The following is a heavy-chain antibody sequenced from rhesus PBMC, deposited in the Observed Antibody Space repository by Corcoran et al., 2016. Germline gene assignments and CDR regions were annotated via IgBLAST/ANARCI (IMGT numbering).Heavy chain of an antibody. J-gene: IGHJ6*01. CDR3: AKSISGYSGSWNYGLDS. CDR1: GGSISSSW. D-gene: IGHD6-25*01. CDR2: IYGGSGST. V-gene: IGHV4-147*01. Sequence: QVQLQESGPGVVKPSEPLSLSCDVSGGSISSSWWGWIRQPPGKGLEWIGQIYGGSGSTSYNPSLKSRVTISSDTSKNQFSLKLSSVTAADTAVYYCAKSISGYSGSWNYGLDSWGQGVVVTVSS.